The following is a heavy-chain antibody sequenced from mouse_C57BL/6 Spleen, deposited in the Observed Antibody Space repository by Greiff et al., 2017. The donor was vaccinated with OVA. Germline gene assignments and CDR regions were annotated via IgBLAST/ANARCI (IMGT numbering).Heavy chain of an antibody. Sequence: VQLQQSGPELVKPGASVKISCKASGYAFSSSWMNWVKQRPGKGLEWIGRIYPGGGYTNYNEKFKGKATLTADKSSSTAYMQFSSLTSEDSAIYYCVLWGNYPYAMDYWGQGTSVTVSS. CDR2: IYPGGGYT. CDR1: GYAFSSSW. CDR3: VLWGNYPYAMDY. V-gene: IGHV1-82*01. J-gene: IGHJ4*01. D-gene: IGHD2-1*01.